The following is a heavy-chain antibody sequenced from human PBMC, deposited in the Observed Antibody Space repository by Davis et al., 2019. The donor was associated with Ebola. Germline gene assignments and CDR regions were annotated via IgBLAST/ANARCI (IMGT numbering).Heavy chain of an antibody. CDR3: AKDSYYYGSGSYHRM. CDR2: ISGSGGST. Sequence: GESLKISCAASGFTFSSYAMSWVRQAPGKGLEWVLAISGSGGSTYYADSVKGRFTISRDNSKNTLYLQMNSLRAEDTAVYYCAKDSYYYGSGSYHRMWGQGTLVTVSS. V-gene: IGHV3-23*01. J-gene: IGHJ4*02. CDR1: GFTFSSYA. D-gene: IGHD3-10*01.